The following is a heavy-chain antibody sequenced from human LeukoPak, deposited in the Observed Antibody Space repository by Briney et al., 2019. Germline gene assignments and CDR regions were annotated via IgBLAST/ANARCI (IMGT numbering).Heavy chain of an antibody. J-gene: IGHJ4*02. Sequence: ASVKVSCKASGYTFTGYYMHWVRQAPGQGLEWMGWINPNSGGTNYAQKFRGRVTMTRDTSISTAYMELSRLRSDDTAVYYCARVYSQVVTAPLFDYWGQGTLVTVSS. CDR1: GYTFTGYY. D-gene: IGHD2-21*02. V-gene: IGHV1-2*02. CDR2: INPNSGGT. CDR3: ARVYSQVVTAPLFDY.